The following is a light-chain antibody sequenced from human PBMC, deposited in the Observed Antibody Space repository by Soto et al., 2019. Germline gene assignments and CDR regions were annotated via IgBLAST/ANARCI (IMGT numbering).Light chain of an antibody. CDR1: QSVNSY. J-gene: IGKJ4*01. CDR2: VAT. V-gene: IGKV3-11*01. CDR3: QQRSKWPVT. Sequence: EIVLTQSPATLSLSPGERATLSCRASQSVNSYLAWYQQKPGQAPRLLIYVATSRATGIPARFSGSGSGTDFTLNISSLEPEEFAVYYCQQRSKWPVTFGGGTKVEIK.